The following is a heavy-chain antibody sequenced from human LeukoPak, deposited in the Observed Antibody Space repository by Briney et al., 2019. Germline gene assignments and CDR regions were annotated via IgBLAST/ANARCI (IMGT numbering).Heavy chain of an antibody. CDR3: ARGLYTTGWAFQY. J-gene: IGHJ4*02. Sequence: SQTLSLTCGISGDSVSSNSGAWNWIRQSTSRGLEYLGRTYYRSHWYNDYAPSVKSRISITSDTSTNQFSLQLNSVTPEDAAVYYCARGLYTTGWAFQYWGQGVLVAVSS. CDR1: GDSVSSNSGA. V-gene: IGHV6-1*01. D-gene: IGHD6-19*01. CDR2: TYYRSHWYN.